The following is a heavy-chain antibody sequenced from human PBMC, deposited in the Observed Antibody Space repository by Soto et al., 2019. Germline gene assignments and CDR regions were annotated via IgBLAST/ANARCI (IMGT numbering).Heavy chain of an antibody. J-gene: IGHJ4*01. CDR3: ARAEWELLNY. V-gene: IGHV4-61*01. CDR1: GGSVSSGIYY. D-gene: IGHD1-26*01. Sequence: QVQLQESGPGLVKPSETLSLTCTVSGGSVSSGIYYWSWIRQPPGKGLEWIGYIYYSGSTNYNPSLKSRVTISVDTSKNQFSLKLSSVTAADTAVYYCARAEWELLNYWGYGTLVTVSS. CDR2: IYYSGST.